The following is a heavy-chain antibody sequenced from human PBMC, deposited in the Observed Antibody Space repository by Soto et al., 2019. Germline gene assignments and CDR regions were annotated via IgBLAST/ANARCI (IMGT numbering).Heavy chain of an antibody. D-gene: IGHD3-10*01. CDR1: GFVFKDSS. V-gene: IGHV3-73*01. CDR2: IRDRAYNYAT. CDR3: TRLISAAQEY. J-gene: IGHJ4*02. Sequence: GESLKISCVASGFVFKDSSIHWVRQASGKGLEWVGRIRDRAYNYATAYTASVKGRFTISRDDSTNTAYLQMNSLRTEDTAIYYCTRLISAAQEYWGQGTLVTVSS.